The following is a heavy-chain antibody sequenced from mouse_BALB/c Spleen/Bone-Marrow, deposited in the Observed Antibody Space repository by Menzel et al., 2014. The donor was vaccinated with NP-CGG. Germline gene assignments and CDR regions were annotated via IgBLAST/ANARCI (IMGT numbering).Heavy chain of an antibody. J-gene: IGHJ2*01. V-gene: IGHV5-6-3*01. Sequence: EVKVVESGGGLVQPGGSLKLSCAASGFTFSGYGMSWVRQTPDKGLELVATISGSGSSTYYPDSVKGRFTISRDNARNTLYLQMSSLMSEDTAMYYCARGRDWFDYWGQGTTLTVSS. CDR1: GFTFSGYG. CDR3: ARGRDWFDY. CDR2: ISGSGSST. D-gene: IGHD3-3*01.